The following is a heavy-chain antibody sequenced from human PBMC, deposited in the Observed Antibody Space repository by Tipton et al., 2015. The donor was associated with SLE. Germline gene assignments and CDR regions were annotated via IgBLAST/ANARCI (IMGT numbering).Heavy chain of an antibody. D-gene: IGHD5-12*01. CDR3: ARYSGYDGFDI. J-gene: IGHJ3*02. V-gene: IGHV4-4*09. CDR2: IYTSGST. Sequence: TLSLTCTVSGGSISSHYWSWIRQPPGKGLEWIGFIYTSGSTNYNPSLKSRVTISVDTSKNQFSLKLSSVTAADTAVYYCARYSGYDGFDIWGQGTMVTVSS. CDR1: GGSISSHY.